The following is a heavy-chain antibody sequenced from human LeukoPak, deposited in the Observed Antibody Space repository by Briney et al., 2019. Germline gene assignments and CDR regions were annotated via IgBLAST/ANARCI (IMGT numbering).Heavy chain of an antibody. CDR3: AKGPYAHDSIGYYYAY. Sequence: GGSLRLSCAASGFTFSSFSMHWVRQAPGKGLEWVAVISYDGTNEYYADSVKGRFTISRDNSRDTLYLQMNRLRTEDTAVYYCAKGPYAHDSIGYYYAYWGQGTLVTVSS. V-gene: IGHV3-30*18. J-gene: IGHJ4*02. D-gene: IGHD3-22*01. CDR1: GFTFSSFS. CDR2: ISYDGTNE.